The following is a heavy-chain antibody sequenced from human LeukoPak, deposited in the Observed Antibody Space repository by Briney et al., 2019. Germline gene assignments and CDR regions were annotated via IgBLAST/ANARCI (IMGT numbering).Heavy chain of an antibody. V-gene: IGHV3-48*03. CDR2: ITDSGRTI. CDR1: GFTFRCYW. D-gene: IGHD2-21*02. Sequence: GGSLRLSCAASGFTFRCYWMSWVRQAPGKGLEWVSYITDSGRTIYYADSVKGRFTISRDNAKNSLFLQMNSLRAEDTAVYYCARGEVVTASLPDYFYYYMDVWGKGTTVTISS. J-gene: IGHJ6*03. CDR3: ARGEVVTASLPDYFYYYMDV.